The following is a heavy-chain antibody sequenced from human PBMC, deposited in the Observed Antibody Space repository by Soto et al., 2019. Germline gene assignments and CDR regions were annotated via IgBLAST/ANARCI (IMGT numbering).Heavy chain of an antibody. J-gene: IGHJ4*02. CDR1: GFTFSSYG. V-gene: IGHV3-30*18. CDR2: ISYDGSNK. D-gene: IGHD5-18*01. CDR3: AKDQQLWARGFDY. Sequence: QVQLVESGGGVVQPGRSLRLSCAASGFTFSSYGMHWVRQAPGKGLGWVAVISYDGSNKYYADSVKGRFTISRDNSKNTLYLQMNSLRAEDTAVYYCAKDQQLWARGFDYWGQGTLVTVSS.